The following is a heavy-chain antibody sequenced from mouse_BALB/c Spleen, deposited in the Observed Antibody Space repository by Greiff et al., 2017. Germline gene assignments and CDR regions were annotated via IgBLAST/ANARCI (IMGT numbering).Heavy chain of an antibody. CDR3: ARGTYGSSAWFAY. CDR2: IWGDGST. D-gene: IGHD1-1*01. CDR1: GFSLTGYG. J-gene: IGHJ3*01. V-gene: IGHV2-6-7*01. Sequence: QVQLQQSGPGLVAPSQSLSITCTVSGFSLTGYGVNWVRQPPGKGLEWLGMIWGDGSTDYNSALKSRLSISKDNSKSQVFLKMNSLQTDDTARYYCARGTYGSSAWFAYWGQGTLVTVSA.